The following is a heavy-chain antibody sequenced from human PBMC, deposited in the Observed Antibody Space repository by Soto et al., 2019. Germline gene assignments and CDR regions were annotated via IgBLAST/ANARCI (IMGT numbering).Heavy chain of an antibody. V-gene: IGHV3-30-3*01. CDR3: ATTRVGPCSSSICFSGIFDGMDV. D-gene: IGHD2-2*01. Sequence: GGSLRLSCAASGFTISNYGMHWVRQAPGKGLEWEAVISYDGTITYYADSVKGRFTISRDNSKNTLYLQMNSLRTEDTAVYYCATTRVGPCSSSICFSGIFDGMDVWGQGTTVTVSS. CDR2: ISYDGTIT. CDR1: GFTISNYG. J-gene: IGHJ6*02.